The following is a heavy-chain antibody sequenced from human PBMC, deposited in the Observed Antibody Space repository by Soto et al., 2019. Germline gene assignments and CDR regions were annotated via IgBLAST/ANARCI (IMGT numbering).Heavy chain of an antibody. Sequence: SETLSLTCTVSGGSINSGGYYWNWIRQHPGKGLEWIGYIFYSGSTYYNPFLRSRVTISADTSENQFSLNLSSVTAADTAVYFCVRDRNMITFGGLIAPTGFDYSGQGTLVTVSS. CDR3: VRDRNMITFGGLIAPTGFDY. J-gene: IGHJ4*02. CDR2: IFYSGST. CDR1: GGSINSGGYY. D-gene: IGHD3-16*02. V-gene: IGHV4-31*03.